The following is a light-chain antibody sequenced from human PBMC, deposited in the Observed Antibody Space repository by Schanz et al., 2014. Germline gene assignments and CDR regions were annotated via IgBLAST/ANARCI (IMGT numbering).Light chain of an antibody. CDR2: GAS. V-gene: IGKV3-15*01. CDR3: QQYNNWPLT. CDR1: QSVSSSY. J-gene: IGKJ5*01. Sequence: EIVLTQSPATLSLSPGERATLSCRASQSVSSSYLVWYQQKPGQAPRLLIYGASTRATGIPARFSGSGSGTEFTLTISSLQSEDFAVYYCQQYNNWPLTFGQGTRLEIK.